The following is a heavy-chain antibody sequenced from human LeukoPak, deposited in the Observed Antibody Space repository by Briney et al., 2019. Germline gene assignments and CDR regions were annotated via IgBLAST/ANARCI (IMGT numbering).Heavy chain of an antibody. CDR3: AKEAGDDYIWGSYRQFDY. J-gene: IGHJ4*02. Sequence: PGGSLRLSCAASGFTFSSYAMSWVRQAPGKGLEWVSAISGSGGSTYYADSVKGRFTISRDNSKNTLYLQMNSLRAEDTAVYYCAKEAGDDYIWGSYRQFDYWGQGTLVTVSS. V-gene: IGHV3-23*01. CDR1: GFTFSSYA. D-gene: IGHD3-16*02. CDR2: ISGSGGST.